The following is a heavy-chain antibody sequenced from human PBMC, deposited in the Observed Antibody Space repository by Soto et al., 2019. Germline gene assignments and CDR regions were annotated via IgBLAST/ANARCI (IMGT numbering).Heavy chain of an antibody. CDR3: AKDPRSCTNGVCSPDY. CDR2: ISYDGSNK. D-gene: IGHD2-8*01. Sequence: GGSLRLSCAASGFTFSSYGMHWVRQAPGKGLEWVAVISYDGSNKYYADSVKGRFTISRDNSKNTLYLQMNSLRAEDTAVYYCAKDPRSCTNGVCSPDYWGQGTLVTVSS. J-gene: IGHJ4*02. CDR1: GFTFSSYG. V-gene: IGHV3-30*18.